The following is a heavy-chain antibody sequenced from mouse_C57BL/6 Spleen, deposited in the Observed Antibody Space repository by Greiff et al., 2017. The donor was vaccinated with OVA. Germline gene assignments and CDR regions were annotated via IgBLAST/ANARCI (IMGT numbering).Heavy chain of an antibody. CDR3: THGYAMDY. Sequence: EVQLQQSGAELVRPGASVKLSCTASGFNIKDDYMHWVKQRPEQGLEWIGWIDPENGDTEYASKFQGKATITADTSSNTAYLQLSSLTSEDTAVYYCTHGYAMDYWGQGTSVTVSS. CDR1: GFNIKDDY. J-gene: IGHJ4*01. CDR2: IDPENGDT. V-gene: IGHV14-4*01.